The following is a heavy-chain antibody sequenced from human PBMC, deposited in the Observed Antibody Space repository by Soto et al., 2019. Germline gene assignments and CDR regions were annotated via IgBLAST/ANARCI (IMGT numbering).Heavy chain of an antibody. Sequence: QVQLVQSGAEVMKPGSSVKVSCMPSGGAFSTYPLSWVRQAPGQGLEWMGRIVPVLGVPNYAQRFQGRVTMTADKDTNTAYLELSSLRFVDTAVYYCGRDRYAYGSGSTIDNWGQGTLVTVSS. CDR1: GGAFSTYP. V-gene: IGHV1-69*04. CDR3: GRDRYAYGSGSTIDN. D-gene: IGHD3-10*01. CDR2: IVPVLGVP. J-gene: IGHJ4*02.